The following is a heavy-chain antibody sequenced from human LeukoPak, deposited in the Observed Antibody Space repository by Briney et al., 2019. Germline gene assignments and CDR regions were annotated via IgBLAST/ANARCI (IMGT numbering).Heavy chain of an antibody. CDR1: VGSFSGYY. V-gene: IGHV4-34*01. J-gene: IGHJ4*02. D-gene: IGHD6-19*01. CDR3: ARASIAVAGTNDY. CDR2: INHSGST. Sequence: SETLSLTCAVDVGSFSGYYWSWIRQPAGKGLEWIGEINHSGSTNYNPSLKSRVTISVDTSKNQFSLKLSSVTAADTAVYYCARASIAVAGTNDYWGQGTLVTVSS.